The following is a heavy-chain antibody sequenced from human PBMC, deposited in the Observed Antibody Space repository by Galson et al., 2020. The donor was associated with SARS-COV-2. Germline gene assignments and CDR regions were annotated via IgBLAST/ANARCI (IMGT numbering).Heavy chain of an antibody. D-gene: IGHD1-1*01. V-gene: IGHV3-30*07. CDR2: IWYDGSNK. Sequence: GGSLRLSCAASGFTFSTYAMHWVRQAPGKGLEWVAVIWYDGSNKYYADSVKGRFTISRDNSKNTLYLQMNSLRAEDTAVYYCARGTSGDPDYYMDVWGKGTTVTVSS. J-gene: IGHJ6*03. CDR1: GFTFSTYA. CDR3: ARGTSGDPDYYMDV.